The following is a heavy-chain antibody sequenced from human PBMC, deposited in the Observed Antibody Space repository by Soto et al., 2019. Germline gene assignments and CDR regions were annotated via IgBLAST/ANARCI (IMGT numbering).Heavy chain of an antibody. J-gene: IGHJ6*02. CDR1: GFTFSNYA. Sequence: QVQLVVSGGGVVQPGSSLRLSCAASGFTFSNYAMHWVRQAPGKGLEWVAVISYLGSNKYYGVSVKGRFTISRDNSKNALYLKMSSLTAEDTAVYFCANDWAEMAASGGMDVWGQGTTVIVSS. V-gene: IGHV3-30*18. CDR2: ISYLGSNK. D-gene: IGHD6-19*01. CDR3: ANDWAEMAASGGMDV.